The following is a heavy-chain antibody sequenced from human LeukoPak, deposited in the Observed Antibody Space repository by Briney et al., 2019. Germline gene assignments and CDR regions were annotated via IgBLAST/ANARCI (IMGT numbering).Heavy chain of an antibody. J-gene: IGHJ4*02. CDR2: ISYDGSNK. CDR1: GFTFSSYG. V-gene: IGHV3-30*18. CDR3: AKDRYSSSPGD. Sequence: GGSLRLSCAASGFTFSSYGMHWVRQAPGKGLERVAVISYDGSNKYYADSVKGRFTISRDNSKNTLYLQMNSLRTEDTAVYYCAKDRYSSSPGDWGQGTLVTVSS. D-gene: IGHD6-6*01.